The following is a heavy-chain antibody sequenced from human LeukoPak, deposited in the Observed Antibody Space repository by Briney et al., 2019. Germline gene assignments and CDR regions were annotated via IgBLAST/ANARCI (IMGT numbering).Heavy chain of an antibody. J-gene: IGHJ3*02. Sequence: GASVKVSCKASGGTFSSYAISWVRQAPGQGLEWMGGIIPIFGTANYAQKFQGRVTITADESTSTAYMELSSLRSEDTAVYYCATEFGDRGTIQGAFDIWGQGTMVTVSS. D-gene: IGHD3-16*01. CDR3: ATEFGDRGTIQGAFDI. V-gene: IGHV1-69*13. CDR2: IIPIFGTA. CDR1: GGTFSSYA.